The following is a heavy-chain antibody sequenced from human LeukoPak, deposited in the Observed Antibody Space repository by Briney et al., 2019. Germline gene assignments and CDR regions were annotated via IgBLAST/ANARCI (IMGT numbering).Heavy chain of an antibody. Sequence: GESLKISCKGAGYSFTSYWIAWVRQMPGKGLEWMGIIYPDDSDTRYRPSFQGQVTISADKSISPAYLQWNTLKASDTAMYYCARGGGIYYSYMDVWGKGTTVTVSS. V-gene: IGHV5-51*01. D-gene: IGHD3-16*01. J-gene: IGHJ6*03. CDR3: ARGGGIYYSYMDV. CDR2: IYPDDSDT. CDR1: GYSFTSYW.